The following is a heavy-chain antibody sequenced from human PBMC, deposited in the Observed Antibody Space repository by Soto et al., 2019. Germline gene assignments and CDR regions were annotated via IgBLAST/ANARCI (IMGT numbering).Heavy chain of an antibody. Sequence: QVQLQESDPGLVKPSQTLSLTCTFSGCSISSGSYYWSWIRQPPGKGLEWIGYIYYSGSTYYNPSLKSRVTISVDTSKKQFSLKLSSLTAADTAVYYCARGEGTYLPYYYGMDVWGQGTTVTVSS. J-gene: IGHJ6*02. V-gene: IGHV4-30-4*01. CDR2: IYYSGST. CDR1: GCSISSGSYY. CDR3: ARGEGTYLPYYYGMDV.